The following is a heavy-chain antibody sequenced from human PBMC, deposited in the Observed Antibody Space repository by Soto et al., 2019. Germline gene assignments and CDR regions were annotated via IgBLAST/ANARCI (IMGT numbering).Heavy chain of an antibody. Sequence: PSETLSLTCTVSGASITGTSYWSWIRQPAGKGLEWIGRFSLSGTTNYNPSLRSRVTMSADVSKNQFSLRLTSVTAADTALYYCAGGMTPPGAPAWYYFDSWGQGTLVTVSS. V-gene: IGHV4-4*07. CDR3: AGGMTPPGAPAWYYFDS. D-gene: IGHD2-8*02. CDR1: GASITGTSY. J-gene: IGHJ4*02. CDR2: FSLSGTT.